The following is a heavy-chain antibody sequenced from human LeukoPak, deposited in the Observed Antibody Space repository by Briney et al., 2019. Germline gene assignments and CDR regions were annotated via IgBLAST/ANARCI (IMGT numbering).Heavy chain of an antibody. D-gene: IGHD3-16*01. Sequence: PSETLSLTCTVSGDSISDFYWIWIRQPPGKGLEYIGYISYSGSTNYNPSLRSRVTFSIDTPKNQVSLKLSSVTAADTAVYYCARAHRPGIYGWFDPWGQGTLVTVSS. CDR3: ARAHRPGIYGWFDP. CDR2: ISYSGST. J-gene: IGHJ5*02. V-gene: IGHV4-59*01. CDR1: GDSISDFY.